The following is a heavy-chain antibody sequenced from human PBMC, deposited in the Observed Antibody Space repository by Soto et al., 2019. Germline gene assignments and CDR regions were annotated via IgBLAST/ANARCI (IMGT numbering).Heavy chain of an antibody. Sequence: GGSLRLSCAASGFTFSSYAMHWVRQAPGKGLEWVAVISYDGSNKYYADSVKGRFTISRDSSKNTLYLQMNSLRAEDTAVYYCARDSTYYYGSGSYLRDWGQGTLVTVSS. V-gene: IGHV3-30-3*01. CDR3: ARDSTYYYGSGSYLRD. J-gene: IGHJ4*02. CDR1: GFTFSSYA. CDR2: ISYDGSNK. D-gene: IGHD3-10*01.